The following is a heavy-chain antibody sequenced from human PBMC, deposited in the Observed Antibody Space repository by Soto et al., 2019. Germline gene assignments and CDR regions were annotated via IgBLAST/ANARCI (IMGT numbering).Heavy chain of an antibody. Sequence: EGSLRLSCAASGFTFRSYGMHWVRQAPGKGLEWVAIISYDGSNYYHADSAKGRFTISRDNSKTTLYLQMNSLRAEDTAVYYCAKGYSGTGGMDVWGQGTTVTVSS. D-gene: IGHD5-12*01. V-gene: IGHV3-30*18. CDR1: GFTFRSYG. CDR2: ISYDGSNY. CDR3: AKGYSGTGGMDV. J-gene: IGHJ6*02.